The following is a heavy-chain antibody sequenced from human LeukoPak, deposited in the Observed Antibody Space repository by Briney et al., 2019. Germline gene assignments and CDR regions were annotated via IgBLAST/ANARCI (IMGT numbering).Heavy chain of an antibody. CDR1: GFTFSTYW. CDR2: IHYDGTYT. D-gene: IGHD5-18*01. J-gene: IGHJ5*01. Sequence: PGGSLRLSCAASGFTFSTYWMHWVRQIPGKGLVWLSRIHYDGTYTTHVDSVRGRFTISRDNTKSTLYLQMNSLRADDTAVYYCARGAEGHNYGELDSWGQGTLVTVSS. V-gene: IGHV3-74*01. CDR3: ARGAEGHNYGELDS.